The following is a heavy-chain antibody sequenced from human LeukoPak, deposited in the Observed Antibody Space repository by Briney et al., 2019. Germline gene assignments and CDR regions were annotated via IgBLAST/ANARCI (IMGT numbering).Heavy chain of an antibody. CDR1: GYSFSSYW. D-gene: IGHD2-8*01. Sequence: GESLKISCKGSGYSFSSYWIGRVRQMPGKGLEWMGIIYPGDSHTKYSPSFQGQVTLSADKSISTAYLQWSSLKASDTAMYYCARVLMVYAISQKNYYYYMDVWGKGTTVTVSS. J-gene: IGHJ6*03. CDR3: ARVLMVYAISQKNYYYYMDV. V-gene: IGHV5-51*01. CDR2: IYPGDSHT.